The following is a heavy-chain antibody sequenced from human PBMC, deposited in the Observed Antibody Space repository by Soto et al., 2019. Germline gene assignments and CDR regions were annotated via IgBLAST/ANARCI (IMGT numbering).Heavy chain of an antibody. J-gene: IGHJ6*02. D-gene: IGHD6-19*01. V-gene: IGHV3-23*01. CDR3: AKDQFSSGWYNDYYYGMDV. Sequence: GSLRLSCAASGFTFSSYGMIWVRQAPGKGLEWVSAMTGNGGSRYYADPVRGRFIISRDNSRNTLYLQMNSLRAEDTAVYYCAKDQFSSGWYNDYYYGMDVWGQGTTVTVSS. CDR1: GFTFSSYG. CDR2: MTGNGGSR.